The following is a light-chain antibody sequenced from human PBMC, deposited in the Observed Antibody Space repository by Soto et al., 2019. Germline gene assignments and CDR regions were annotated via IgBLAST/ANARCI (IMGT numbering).Light chain of an antibody. CDR3: QQYNNWPPYT. Sequence: EIVMTQSPATLSVSPGERATLSCRASQSVSSNLAWYQLKPGQAPRLLIYDASTRATGIPARFSGSGSGTEFTLTISSLQSEDFAVYYCQQYNNWPPYTVGQGAKLEIK. V-gene: IGKV3-15*01. J-gene: IGKJ2*01. CDR1: QSVSSN. CDR2: DAS.